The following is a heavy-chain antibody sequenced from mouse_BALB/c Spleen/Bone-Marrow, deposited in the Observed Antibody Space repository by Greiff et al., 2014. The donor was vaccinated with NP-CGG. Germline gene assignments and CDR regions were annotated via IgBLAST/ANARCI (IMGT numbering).Heavy chain of an antibody. CDR2: INPSNGRT. J-gene: IGHJ3*01. Sequence: VQLQESGAGLVKPGASVKLSCKASGYTFTSYWMHWMKQRPGQGLEWIGEINPSNGRTNYNEKFKNKATLTVDKSSSTAYMQLSSLTAEDSAVYCCAGGNPFAYWGQGTLVTVSA. CDR3: AGGNPFAY. V-gene: IGHV1S81*02. D-gene: IGHD2-1*01. CDR1: GYTFTSYW.